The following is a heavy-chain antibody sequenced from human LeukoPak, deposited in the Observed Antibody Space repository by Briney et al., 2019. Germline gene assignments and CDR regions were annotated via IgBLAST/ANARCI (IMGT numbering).Heavy chain of an antibody. V-gene: IGHV4-39*01. CDR3: ARHVGFITMVRGVINNNWFDP. CDR1: GGSISSSSYY. Sequence: SETLSLTCTVSGGSISSSSYYWGWIRQPPGKGLEWIGSIYYSGSPYYNPSLKRRVTISVDTSKKQFSLKLSSVTAADTAVYYCARHVGFITMVRGVINNNWFDPWGQGTLVTVSS. CDR2: IYYSGSP. D-gene: IGHD3-10*01. J-gene: IGHJ5*02.